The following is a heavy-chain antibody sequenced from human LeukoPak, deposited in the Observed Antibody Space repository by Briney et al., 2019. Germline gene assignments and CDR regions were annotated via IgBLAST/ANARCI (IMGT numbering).Heavy chain of an antibody. CDR3: ARDRRQLFSYYYYYGMDV. CDR1: GFTFSSYW. J-gene: IGHJ6*02. V-gene: IGHV3-74*01. CDR2: INSDGSST. Sequence: GGSLRLSCAASGFTFSSYWMHWVRQAPGKGLVWVSRINSDGSSTSYADSVKGRFTISRDNAKNTLYLQMNSLRAEDTAVYYCARDRRQLFSYYYYYGMDVWGQGTTVTVSS. D-gene: IGHD6-13*01.